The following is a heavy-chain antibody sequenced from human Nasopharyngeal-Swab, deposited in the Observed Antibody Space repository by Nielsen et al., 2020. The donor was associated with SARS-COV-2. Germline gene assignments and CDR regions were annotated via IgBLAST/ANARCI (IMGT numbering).Heavy chain of an antibody. V-gene: IGHV3-23*01. J-gene: IGHJ5*02. CDR3: AKNSGIQGRIWLDP. D-gene: IGHD5-18*01. Sequence: WIRQPPGKGLEWVSAISGSGGSTYYADSVKGRFTITRDNSRKTLYLQMNSLRVEDTAMYYCAKNSGIQGRIWLDPWGQGTPVTVSS. CDR2: ISGSGGST.